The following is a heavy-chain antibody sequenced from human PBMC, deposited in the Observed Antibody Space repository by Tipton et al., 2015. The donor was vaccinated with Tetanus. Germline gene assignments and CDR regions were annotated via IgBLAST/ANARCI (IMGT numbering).Heavy chain of an antibody. CDR2: IFHSGST. Sequence: TLSLTCTVSGGSICSSYYYWGWIRQPPGKGLEWIAYIFHSGSTNYSPSLKSRVAISMDTSKNQISLKLSSVTAADTAVYYCARRSYCSSSRCFDAFDLWGQGTMVTVSS. V-gene: IGHV4-61*05. D-gene: IGHD2-2*01. J-gene: IGHJ3*01. CDR1: GGSICSSYYY. CDR3: ARRSYCSSSRCFDAFDL.